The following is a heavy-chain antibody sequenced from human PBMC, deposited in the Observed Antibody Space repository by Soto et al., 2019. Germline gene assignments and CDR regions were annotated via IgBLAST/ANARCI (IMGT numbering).Heavy chain of an antibody. J-gene: IGHJ6*02. CDR1: GGSISSYY. CDR3: ARDPLMAAAGKTGDYYYYGMDV. Sequence: SETLSLTCTVSGGSISSYYWSWIRQPPGKGLEWIGYIYYSGSTNYNPSLKSRVTISVDTSKNQFSLKLSSVTAADTAVYYCARDPLMAAAGKTGDYYYYGMDVWGQGTTVTVSS. CDR2: IYYSGST. V-gene: IGHV4-59*01. D-gene: IGHD6-13*01.